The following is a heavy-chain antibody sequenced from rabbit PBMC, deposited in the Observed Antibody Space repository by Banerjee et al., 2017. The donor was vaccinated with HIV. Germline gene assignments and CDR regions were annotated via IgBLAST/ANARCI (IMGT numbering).Heavy chain of an antibody. CDR1: FSNRYV. CDR2: IYSSNGDK. Sequence: FSNRYVMCWVRQAPGKGLELIACIYSSNGDKWYASWVNGRFTISRSTSLNTVDLKMTSLTVADTATYFCVRDGGIVVAGAFNLWGPGTLVTVS. D-gene: IGHD4-1*01. V-gene: IGHV1S43*01. J-gene: IGHJ4*01. CDR3: VRDGGIVVAGAFNL.